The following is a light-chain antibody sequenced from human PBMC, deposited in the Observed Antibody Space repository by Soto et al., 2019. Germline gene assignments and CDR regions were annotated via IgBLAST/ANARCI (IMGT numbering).Light chain of an antibody. CDR3: QSRDSSLSSSWV. J-gene: IGLJ3*02. CDR1: TSDVGAYSF. Sequence: QSALTQPRSVSGSPGQSITISCTGSTSDVGAYSFASWYQQHPGAAPKLLIHDVNKRPPGVPDRFSASKSGNTASLTISGLQAEDEGDYYCQSRDSSLSSSWVFGGGTKLTVL. V-gene: IGLV2-11*01. CDR2: DVN.